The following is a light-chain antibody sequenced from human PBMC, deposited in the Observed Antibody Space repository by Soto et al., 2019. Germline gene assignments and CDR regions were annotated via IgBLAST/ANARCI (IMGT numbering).Light chain of an antibody. CDR3: QQYGSSPIT. Sequence: EIVLTQSPGTPSLSPGERATLSRRASQSVISTYLAWYQQKPGQAPRLLIYGASSRATGIPDRFSGSGSGTDFTLTISRLEPEDFAVYYCQQYGSSPITFGQGTRLEIK. CDR2: GAS. J-gene: IGKJ5*01. V-gene: IGKV3-20*01. CDR1: QSVISTY.